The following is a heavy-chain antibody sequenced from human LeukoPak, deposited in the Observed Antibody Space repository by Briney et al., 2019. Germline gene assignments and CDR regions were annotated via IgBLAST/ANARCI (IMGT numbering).Heavy chain of an antibody. CDR3: VRRGSYFSK. D-gene: IGHD1-26*01. V-gene: IGHV3-7*01. CDR2: INLDGNDK. CDR1: GFIFSSHW. J-gene: IGHJ4*02. Sequence: AGGSLRLSCAASGFIFSSHWMSWVRQAPGKGLEWVANINLDGNDKNYVDSVKGRFTISRDNAKNSLYLQMNSLRAEDTAMYYCVRRGSYFSKWGQGTLVTVSS.